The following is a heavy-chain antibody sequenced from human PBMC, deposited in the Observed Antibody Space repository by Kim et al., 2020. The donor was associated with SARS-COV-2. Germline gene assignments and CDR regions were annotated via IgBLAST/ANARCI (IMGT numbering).Heavy chain of an antibody. CDR2: ISGSGGST. V-gene: IGHV3-23*01. J-gene: IGHJ4*02. D-gene: IGHD3-10*01. CDR1: GFTFSSYA. Sequence: GGSLRLSCAASGFTFSSYAMSWVRQAPGKGLEWVSAISGSGGSTYYADYVKGRFTISRDNSKNTLYLQMNSLRAEDTSVYYCAATKDGSGSYPGWKIDYWGQGALVTVSS. CDR3: AATKDGSGSYPGWKIDY.